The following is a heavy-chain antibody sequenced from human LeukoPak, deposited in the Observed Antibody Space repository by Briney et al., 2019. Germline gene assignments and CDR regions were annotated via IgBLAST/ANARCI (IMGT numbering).Heavy chain of an antibody. CDR2: TSHSGTT. CDR3: ARSNSESYYRGYYFDY. Sequence: SETLSLTCTVSGGSISSFYWSWIRQPPEKGLEWIGYTSHSGTTNYNPSLKSRVTISVDTSVNQFSLKLSSVTAADTAVYYCARSNSESYYRGYYFDYWGQGTLVTVSS. CDR1: GGSISSFY. J-gene: IGHJ4*02. V-gene: IGHV4-59*01. D-gene: IGHD1-26*01.